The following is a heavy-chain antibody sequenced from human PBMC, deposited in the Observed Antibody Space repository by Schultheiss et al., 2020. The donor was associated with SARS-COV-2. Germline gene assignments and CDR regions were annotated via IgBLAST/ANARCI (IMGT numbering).Heavy chain of an antibody. CDR3: APEDDIVVVPAAMVDY. CDR2: INHSGST. Sequence: SETLSLTCAVYGGSFSGYYWSWIRQPQGKGLEWIGEINHSGSTNYNPSLKSRVTISVDTSKNQFSLQLNSVTPEDTAVYYCAPEDDIVVVPAAMVDYWGQGSLITVAS. V-gene: IGHV4-34*01. D-gene: IGHD2-2*01. CDR1: GGSFSGYY. J-gene: IGHJ4*02.